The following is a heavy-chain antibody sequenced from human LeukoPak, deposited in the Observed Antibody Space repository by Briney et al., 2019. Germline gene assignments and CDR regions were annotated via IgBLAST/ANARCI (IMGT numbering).Heavy chain of an antibody. CDR2: IYTSGST. Sequence: PSETLSLTCTVSGGSISSYYWSWIRQPAGKGLEWIGRIYTSGSTNYNPSLKSRVTMSVATSKNQFSLKLSSVTAADTAVYYCARSYSGYDYEAVAGRGYYYMDVWGKGTTVTISS. CDR3: ARSYSGYDYEAVAGRGYYYMDV. D-gene: IGHD5-12*01. CDR1: GGSISSYY. J-gene: IGHJ6*03. V-gene: IGHV4-4*07.